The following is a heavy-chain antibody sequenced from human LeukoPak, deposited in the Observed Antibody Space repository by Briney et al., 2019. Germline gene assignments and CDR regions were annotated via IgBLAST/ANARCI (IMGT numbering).Heavy chain of an antibody. CDR2: INKDGSVT. Sequence: GGSLRLSCAASGFTFSSSWIHWVRQAPGKGLVWVSRINKDGSVTDYADSVKGRFTISRDNAKNTLYLQMNSLRAEDTAVYYCARAGIYYDSSGYIPYFDYWGQGTLVTVSS. CDR1: GFTFSSSW. J-gene: IGHJ4*02. D-gene: IGHD3-22*01. V-gene: IGHV3-74*01. CDR3: ARAGIYYDSSGYIPYFDY.